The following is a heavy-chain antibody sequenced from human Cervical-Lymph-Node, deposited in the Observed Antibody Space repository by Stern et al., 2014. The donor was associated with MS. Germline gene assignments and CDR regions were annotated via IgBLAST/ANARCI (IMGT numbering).Heavy chain of an antibody. V-gene: IGHV4-59*01. D-gene: IGHD6-19*01. J-gene: IGHJ4*02. CDR2: IFYSGST. CDR1: GASISSFY. Sequence: QVQLQESGPGLVKSSETLSLTCTVSGASISSFYWTWIRQPPGKGLEWIAYIFYSGSTNYNPSLKSRLTISIDTSKSQISLKLTSVTAADTAVYYCAHFGTDSSSLVGWGQGTLVTVSS. CDR3: AHFGTDSSSLVG.